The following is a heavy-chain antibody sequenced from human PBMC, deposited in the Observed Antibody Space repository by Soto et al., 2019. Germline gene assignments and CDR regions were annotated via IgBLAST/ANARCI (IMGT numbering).Heavy chain of an antibody. V-gene: IGHV4-34*01. CDR1: GGSFSGYY. D-gene: IGHD2-2*01. CDR3: ARGPTIVVVPAATYYYYGMDV. Sequence: SETLSLTCAVYGGSFSGYYWSWIRQPPGKGLEWIGEINHSGSTNYNPSLKSRVTISVDTSKNQFSLKLSSVTAADTAVYYCARGPTIVVVPAATYYYYGMDVWGQGTTVTVSS. J-gene: IGHJ6*02. CDR2: INHSGST.